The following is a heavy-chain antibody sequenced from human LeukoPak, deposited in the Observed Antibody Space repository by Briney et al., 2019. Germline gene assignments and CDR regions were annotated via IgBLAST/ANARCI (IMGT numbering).Heavy chain of an antibody. CDR2: IYHSGST. D-gene: IGHD3-22*01. CDR3: ARDDTQSSGYFPALI. V-gene: IGHV4-30-2*05. Sequence: SETLSLTCTVSGGSISSGDYYWSWIRQPPGKGLEWIGYIYHSGSTYYNPSLKSRVTISVDTSKNQFSLKLSSVTAADTAVYYCARDDTQSSGYFPALIWGQGTLVTVSS. CDR1: GGSISSGDYY. J-gene: IGHJ4*02.